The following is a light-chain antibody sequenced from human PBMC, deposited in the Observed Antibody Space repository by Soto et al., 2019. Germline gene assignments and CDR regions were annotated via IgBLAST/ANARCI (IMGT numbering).Light chain of an antibody. J-gene: IGKJ1*01. CDR1: QSVSSN. CDR2: SAS. Sequence: EIVMTQSPATLSVSPGERATLSCRASQSVSSNLAWYQQKPGQAPRLLIYSASTRATSIPARFSGSGSGTEFTLTIDSLQSEDFAVYYCQQYNNWPPWTFGQGTKVEV. CDR3: QQYNNWPPWT. V-gene: IGKV3-15*01.